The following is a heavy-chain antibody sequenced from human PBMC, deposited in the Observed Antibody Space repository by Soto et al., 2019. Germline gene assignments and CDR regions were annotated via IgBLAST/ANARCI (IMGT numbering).Heavy chain of an antibody. J-gene: IGHJ4*02. CDR1: GGTFSSYT. Sequence: KVSCKASGGTFSSYTISWVRQAPGQGLEWMGRIIPIVGITSYAQKFQGRVTMTRDTSTSTVYMELSSLRSEDTAVYYCARGGLIVEMATNPNYWGQGTLVTRLL. CDR3: ARGGLIVEMATNPNY. D-gene: IGHD3-16*02. CDR2: IIPIVGIT. V-gene: IGHV1-69*02.